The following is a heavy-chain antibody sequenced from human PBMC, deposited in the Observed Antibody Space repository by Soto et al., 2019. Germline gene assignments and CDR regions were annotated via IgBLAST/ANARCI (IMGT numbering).Heavy chain of an antibody. CDR2: ISDNGGST. D-gene: IGHD2-21*01. Sequence: EVQLLDSGGGLVQPGGSLRLSCTTSGFIFSNYAMNWVRQAPGKGLERVAVISDNGGSTYYADSVKGRFIITRDYSKTTMYLHMTSLSPAVKAVYYCARGATYCGLTSCFQDFDNWGQGTLVTVSS. V-gene: IGHV3-23*01. J-gene: IGHJ4*02. CDR1: GFIFSNYA. CDR3: ARGATYCGLTSCFQDFDN.